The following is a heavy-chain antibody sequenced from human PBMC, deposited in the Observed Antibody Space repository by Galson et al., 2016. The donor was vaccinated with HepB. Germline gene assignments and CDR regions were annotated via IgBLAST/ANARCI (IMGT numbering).Heavy chain of an antibody. Sequence: SETLSLTCAVSGGSISSSNWWTWVRQPPGKGLEWIGEIYHSGTTHYNPSLESRVTISVDKSKNQFSLKLNSGTAADTAVYYCARNSGGSYLGWFDPWGQGTLVTVSS. CDR1: GGSISSSNW. CDR2: IYHSGTT. D-gene: IGHD1-26*01. J-gene: IGHJ5*02. CDR3: ARNSGGSYLGWFDP. V-gene: IGHV4-4*02.